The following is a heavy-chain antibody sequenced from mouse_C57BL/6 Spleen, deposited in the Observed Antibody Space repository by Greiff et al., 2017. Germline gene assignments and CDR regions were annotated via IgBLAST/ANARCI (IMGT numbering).Heavy chain of an antibody. V-gene: IGHV14-4*01. D-gene: IGHD3-1*01. J-gene: IGHJ2*01. CDR1: GFNIQDDY. CDR2: IDPANGDT. CDR3: TTFGEDFDY. Sequence: EVQLQQSGAELVRPGASVKLSCTASGFNIQDDYMHWVKQRPEQGLEWIGWIDPANGDTEYASKFQGTATITADTSSNTADLPRSSLTSEDTAVSYCTTFGEDFDYWGHGTTLTVSS.